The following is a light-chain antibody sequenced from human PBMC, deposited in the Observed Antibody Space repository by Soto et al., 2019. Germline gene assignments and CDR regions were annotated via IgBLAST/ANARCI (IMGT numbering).Light chain of an antibody. CDR3: QQYDNLLLT. CDR1: QDISNY. Sequence: DIQMTQSPSSLSASVGDRVTITCQASQDISNYLNWYQQKPGKAPKLLIYDASNLETWVPSRFSGSGSCTDFAFTISSAQPEDIATYYCQQYDNLLLTFGGGTKVEIK. CDR2: DAS. V-gene: IGKV1-33*01. J-gene: IGKJ4*01.